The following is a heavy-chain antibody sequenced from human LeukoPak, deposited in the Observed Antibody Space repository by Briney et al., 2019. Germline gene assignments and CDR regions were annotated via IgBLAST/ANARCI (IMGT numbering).Heavy chain of an antibody. CDR2: ISSSSSSM. CDR1: GFSLSYSG. CDR3: VRDSDLQY. J-gene: IGHJ1*01. Sequence: GGSLRLSCAASGFSLSYSGMNWVRQAPGKGLEWISYISSSSSSMYYADSVEGRFTISRDNAKHSLYLQMNSLRVEDTAIYYCVRDSDLQYWGQGTLITVSS. V-gene: IGHV3-48*01.